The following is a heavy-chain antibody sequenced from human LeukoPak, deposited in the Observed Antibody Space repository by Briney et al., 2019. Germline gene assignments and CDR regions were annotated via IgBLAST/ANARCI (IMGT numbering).Heavy chain of an antibody. CDR3: AREYYYDSSAYAFDI. CDR2: ISSSGSTI. D-gene: IGHD3-22*01. V-gene: IGHV3-11*01. CDR1: GFTFSDYY. J-gene: IGHJ3*02. Sequence: GGSLRLSCAASGFTFSDYYMSWILQAPGKGLEWVSYISSSGSTIYYADSVKGRFTISRDNAKNSLYLQMNSLRAEDTAVYYCAREYYYDSSAYAFDIWGQGTMVTVSS.